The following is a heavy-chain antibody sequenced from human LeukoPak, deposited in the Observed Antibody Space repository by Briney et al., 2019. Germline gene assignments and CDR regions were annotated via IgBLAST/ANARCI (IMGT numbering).Heavy chain of an antibody. CDR2: IYYSGST. CDR3: ARDRRLWAFDI. J-gene: IGHJ3*02. CDR1: GGSISSYY. D-gene: IGHD4/OR15-4a*01. V-gene: IGHV4-59*01. Sequence: SETLSLTCTVSGGSISSYYWSWIRQPPGKGLEWIGYIYYSGSTNYNPSLKSRVTISVDTSKNQFSLKLSSVTAADTAVYYCARDRRLWAFDIWGQGTMVTVSS.